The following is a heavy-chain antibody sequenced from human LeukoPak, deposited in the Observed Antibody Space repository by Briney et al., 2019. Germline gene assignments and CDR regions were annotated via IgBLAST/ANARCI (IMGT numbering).Heavy chain of an antibody. CDR1: GYSFTSYW. D-gene: IGHD7-27*01. Sequence: GESLEISCKGSGYSFTSYWIGWVRQMPGKGLEWMGIIYPGDSDTRYSPSFQGQVTISADKSISTAYLQWSSLKASDTAMYYCARHGKMGMDYYYGMDVWGQGTTVTVSS. V-gene: IGHV5-51*01. J-gene: IGHJ6*02. CDR3: ARHGKMGMDYYYGMDV. CDR2: IYPGDSDT.